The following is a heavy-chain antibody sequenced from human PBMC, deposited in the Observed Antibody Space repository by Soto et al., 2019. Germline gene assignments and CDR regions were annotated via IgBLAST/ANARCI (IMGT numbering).Heavy chain of an antibody. CDR3: ARLLGYCISTSCFHGMDV. Sequence: QVQLVQSGAEVKKPGASVKVSCKASGYTFTSYDINWVRQATGQGLEWMGWMNPNSGNTGYAQKFQGRVTMTRNTSISTAYMELSSLRAEGTAVYYCARLLGYCISTSCFHGMDVWGQGTTVTVSS. V-gene: IGHV1-8*01. CDR1: GYTFTSYD. CDR2: MNPNSGNT. J-gene: IGHJ6*02. D-gene: IGHD2-2*01.